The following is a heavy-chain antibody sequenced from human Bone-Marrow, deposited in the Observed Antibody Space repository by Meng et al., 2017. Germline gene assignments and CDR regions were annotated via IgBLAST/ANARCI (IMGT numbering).Heavy chain of an antibody. CDR2: INPNSGGT. V-gene: IGHV1-2*06. CDR1: GYTFTGYY. CDR3: ARDLDTALHYFDY. J-gene: IGHJ4*02. D-gene: IGHD5-18*01. Sequence: SVKVSCKASGYTFTGYYMHWVRQAPGQGLEWMGRINPNSGGTNYAQKFQGRVTMTRDTSISTAYMELSRLRSDDTAVYYCARDLDTALHYFDYWGQGTLVTGSS.